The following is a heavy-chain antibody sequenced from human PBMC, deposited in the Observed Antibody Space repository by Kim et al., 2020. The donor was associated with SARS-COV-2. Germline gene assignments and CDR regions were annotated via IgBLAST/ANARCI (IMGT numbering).Heavy chain of an antibody. CDR1: GGSISSNSRY. CDR3: ATHEEALNWFDP. V-gene: IGHV4-39*01. J-gene: IGHJ5*02. CDR2: IHYSGRA. Sequence: SETLSLTCTVSGGSISSNSRYWDWIRQPPGKPLEWIGNIHYSGRARYNPSLQSRVTLFVDTSKNQFSLMLTSVTAADTAIYYCATHEEALNWFDPWGRG.